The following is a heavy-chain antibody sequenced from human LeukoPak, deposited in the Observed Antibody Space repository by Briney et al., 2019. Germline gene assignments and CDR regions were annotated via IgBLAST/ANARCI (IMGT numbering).Heavy chain of an antibody. CDR3: AKDSTFRDYYDSSWLDY. CDR1: GFTFSSYG. V-gene: IGHV3-30*02. CDR2: IRYDGSNK. J-gene: IGHJ4*02. D-gene: IGHD3-22*01. Sequence: GGSLRLSCAASGFTFSSYGMHWVRQAPGKGLEWVAFIRYDGSNKYYADSVKGRFTISRDNSKNTLYLQMNSLRAEDTAVYYCAKDSTFRDYYDSSWLDYWGQGTLVTVSS.